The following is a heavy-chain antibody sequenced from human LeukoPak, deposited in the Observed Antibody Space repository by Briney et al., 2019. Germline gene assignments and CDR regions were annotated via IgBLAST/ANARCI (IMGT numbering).Heavy chain of an antibody. CDR3: ARRYPQYDFYYFDY. CDR2: ISSSGSTI. J-gene: IGHJ4*02. D-gene: IGHD3-3*01. V-gene: IGHV3-11*04. Sequence: AGGSLRLFCAASGFTFSDYYMSWLRQAPGKGLEWVSYISSSGSTIYYADSVKGRFTISRDNDKNSLYLQMNSLRAEDTAVYYCARRYPQYDFYYFDYWGQETLVTVSS. CDR1: GFTFSDYY.